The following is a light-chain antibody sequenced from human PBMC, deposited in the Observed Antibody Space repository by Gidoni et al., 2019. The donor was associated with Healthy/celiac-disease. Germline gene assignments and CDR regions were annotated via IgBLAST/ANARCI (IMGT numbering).Light chain of an antibody. CDR3: QQYNSYST. Sequence: DIHMSQSPSTLSASVGDRVTITCPASQSISSWLAWYQQKPGKAPKLLIYDASSLESGVPPRFSGSGSGTEFTLTISSQQPDDFATYYCQQYNSYSTFGPGTKVDIK. CDR2: DAS. J-gene: IGKJ3*01. V-gene: IGKV1-5*01. CDR1: QSISSW.